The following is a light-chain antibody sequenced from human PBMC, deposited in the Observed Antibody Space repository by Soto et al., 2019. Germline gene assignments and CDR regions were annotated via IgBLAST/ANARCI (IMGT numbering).Light chain of an antibody. J-gene: IGKJ3*01. V-gene: IGKV3-20*01. CDR1: QSVGSYS. CDR2: HTS. CDR3: QMYGTSPGFT. Sequence: EIVLTQSPGTLSLSPGERATLSCRASQSVGSYSFAWYQQKPGQPPRLLIYHTSRRATGIPDRFGGSGSGTDFALTISRLEPEDFAVYYCQMYGTSPGFTFGPGTRVDIK.